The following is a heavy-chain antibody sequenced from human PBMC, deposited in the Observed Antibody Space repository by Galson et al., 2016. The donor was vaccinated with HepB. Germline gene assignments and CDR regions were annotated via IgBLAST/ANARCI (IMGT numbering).Heavy chain of an antibody. CDR1: GFSLSTSGVG. J-gene: IGHJ4*02. D-gene: IGHD3-10*01. CDR2: IYWDVDK. Sequence: PALVKPTQTLTLTCTFSGFSLSTSGVGVGWIRQPPGKALEWLALIYWDVDKRYSPSPKSRLTITKDTSKNQVVLTVTNMDPVDTAPYYWAHRPQGGSGNFDYLGQGTLVTVSS. CDR3: AHRPQGGSGNFDY. V-gene: IGHV2-5*02.